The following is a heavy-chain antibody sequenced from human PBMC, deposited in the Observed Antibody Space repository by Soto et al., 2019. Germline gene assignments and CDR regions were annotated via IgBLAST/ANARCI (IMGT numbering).Heavy chain of an antibody. V-gene: IGHV3-7*01. CDR2: ISQDGNEK. Sequence: EVQLVESGGGLVQPGGSLRLSCAASGFAFSTYWMSWVRQAPGKGPEWVAIISQDGNEKYYVDSVKGRFTIARDNAKNSLYLQMNSLRADDTSVYYCARDRRSSGHFDYWGQGTLVTVSS. J-gene: IGHJ4*02. CDR1: GFAFSTYW. CDR3: ARDRRSSGHFDY. D-gene: IGHD6-19*01.